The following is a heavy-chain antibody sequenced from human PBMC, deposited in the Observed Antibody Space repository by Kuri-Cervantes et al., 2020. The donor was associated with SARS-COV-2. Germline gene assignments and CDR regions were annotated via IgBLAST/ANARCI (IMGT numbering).Heavy chain of an antibody. V-gene: IGHV3-48*04. CDR2: ISSSGSTI. CDR1: GFTFSSYG. CDR3: VIYGRGPSLDV. D-gene: IGHD3-16*01. Sequence: GGSLRLSCAASGFTFSSYGMHWVRQAPGQGLGWVSYISSSGSTIYYADSVKGRFTISRDNAKNSLYLQMNSLRAEDTAVYFCVIYGRGPSLDVWGQGTTVTVSS. J-gene: IGHJ6*02.